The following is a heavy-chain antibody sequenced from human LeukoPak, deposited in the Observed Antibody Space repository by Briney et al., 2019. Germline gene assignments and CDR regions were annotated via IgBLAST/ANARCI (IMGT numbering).Heavy chain of an antibody. J-gene: IGHJ4*02. CDR1: GYSFTSYW. D-gene: IGHD2-2*03. V-gene: IGHV5-51*01. CDR3: ERGDRDAPPYGYFDY. Sequence: GESLKISCKGSGYSFTSYWIGWVRQMPGKGLEWMGISYPGDSDTRYSPSFQGPVTISADKYIRPAYLQWSRLKASATAMYSCERGDRDAPPYGYFDYWGQGTLVTVSS. CDR2: SYPGDSDT.